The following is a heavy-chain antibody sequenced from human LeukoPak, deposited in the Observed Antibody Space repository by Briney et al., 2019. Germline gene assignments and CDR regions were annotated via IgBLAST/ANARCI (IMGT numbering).Heavy chain of an antibody. V-gene: IGHV4-34*01. CDR1: GGSFSGYY. CDR3: ASGYGYYDSSGYYYDSRSDY. CDR2: INHSGST. J-gene: IGHJ4*02. D-gene: IGHD3-22*01. Sequence: SETLSLTCAVYGGSFSGYYWSWIRQPPGKGLEWMGEINHSGSTNYNPSLKSRVTISVDTSKNQFSLKLSSVTAADTAVYYCASGYGYYDSSGYYYDSRSDYWGQGTLVTVSS.